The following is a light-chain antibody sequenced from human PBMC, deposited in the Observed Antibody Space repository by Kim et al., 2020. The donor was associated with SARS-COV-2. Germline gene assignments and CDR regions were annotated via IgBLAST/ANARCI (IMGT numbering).Light chain of an antibody. V-gene: IGLV1-40*01. Sequence: PGQRVTNSCTGSSSNIGAGYDVHWYQQLPGTAPTLLIYGNNNRPSGVPDRFSGSKSGTSASLAITGLQAEDEADYYCQSYDSRSVMFGGGTQLTVL. CDR2: GNN. CDR1: SSNIGAGYD. J-gene: IGLJ3*02. CDR3: QSYDSRSVM.